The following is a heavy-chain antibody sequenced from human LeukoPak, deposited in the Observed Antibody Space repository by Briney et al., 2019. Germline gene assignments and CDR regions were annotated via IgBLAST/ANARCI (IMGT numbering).Heavy chain of an antibody. J-gene: IGHJ4*02. CDR2: ISSTSSYI. CDR1: GFTFSSYS. Sequence: GGSLRLSCAASGFTFSSYSMNLVRQAPGKGLECVSSISSTSSYIYYADSVKGRFTISRDNAKNSLYLQMNSLRAEDTAVYYCARDDEAYYFDYWGQGTLVTVSS. V-gene: IGHV3-21*01. CDR3: ARDDEAYYFDY.